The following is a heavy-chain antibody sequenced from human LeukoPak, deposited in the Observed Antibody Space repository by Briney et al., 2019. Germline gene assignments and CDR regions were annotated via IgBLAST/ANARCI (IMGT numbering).Heavy chain of an antibody. V-gene: IGHV4-4*07. D-gene: IGHD3-22*01. Sequence: SETLSLTRTVSGGSISSYYWSWIPQPPGKGLEWIGRIYTSGSTNYNPPLKSRVTMSVDTSKNQFSLKLSSVTAAETAVYYCARDYYDSSGYSYYFDYWGQGTLVTGSS. CDR2: IYTSGST. J-gene: IGHJ4*02. CDR3: ARDYYDSSGYSYYFDY. CDR1: GGSISSYY.